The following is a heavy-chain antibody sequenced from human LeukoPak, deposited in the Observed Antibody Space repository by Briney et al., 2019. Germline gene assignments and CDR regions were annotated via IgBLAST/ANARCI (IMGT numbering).Heavy chain of an antibody. CDR1: GFTFSSYA. V-gene: IGHV3-23*01. CDR3: AKVRADYGSGSYYFDY. CDR2: ISGSGGST. D-gene: IGHD3-10*01. Sequence: GGSLRLSCAASGFTFSSYAMSWVRQAPGKGLEWVSAISGSGGSTYYADSVKGRFTISRDNSKNTLYLQMNSLRAEDRAVYYCAKVRADYGSGSYYFDYWGQGTLVTVSS. J-gene: IGHJ4*02.